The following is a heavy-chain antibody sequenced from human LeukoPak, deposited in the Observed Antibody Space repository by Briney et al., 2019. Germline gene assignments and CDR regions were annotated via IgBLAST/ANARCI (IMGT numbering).Heavy chain of an antibody. CDR1: GFTFSSHC. CDR3: ARVRIAMAVSAFDI. J-gene: IGHJ3*02. V-gene: IGHV3-7*01. Sequence: GGSLRLSCEASGFTFSSHCMSWVRQAPGKGLEWVANIKQDGSEKYYVDSVKGRFTISRDNAKNSLYLQMSILRAADTAVYYCARVRIAMAVSAFDIWGQGTMVTVSS. CDR2: IKQDGSEK. D-gene: IGHD6-19*01.